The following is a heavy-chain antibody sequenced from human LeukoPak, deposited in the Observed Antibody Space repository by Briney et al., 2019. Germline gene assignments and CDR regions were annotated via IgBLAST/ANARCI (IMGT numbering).Heavy chain of an antibody. V-gene: IGHV4-30-4*01. CDR1: GGSISSGDYY. J-gene: IGHJ6*02. CDR2: IYYSGST. CDR3: ASSYYYYYGMDV. Sequence: SQTLSLTCTVSGGSISSGDYYWSWIRQPPGKGLEWIGYIYYSGSTYYNPSLKSRVTISVDTSKNQFSLKPSSVTAADTAVYYCASSYYYYYGMDVWGQGTTVTVSS.